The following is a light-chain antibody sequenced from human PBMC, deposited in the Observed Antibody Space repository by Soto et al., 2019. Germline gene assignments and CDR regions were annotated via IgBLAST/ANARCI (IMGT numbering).Light chain of an antibody. CDR1: SSDVGAYNY. J-gene: IGLJ1*01. V-gene: IGLV2-8*01. Sequence: QSVLTQPPSASGSPGQPVTISCTGTSSDVGAYNYVSWYQQHPGKAPKLMIYEVSKRPSGVPERFSGSKSGNTASLTVSGLQAEDEGDYYCSSYAGSNSYVFGPRTKVTVL. CDR2: EVS. CDR3: SSYAGSNSYV.